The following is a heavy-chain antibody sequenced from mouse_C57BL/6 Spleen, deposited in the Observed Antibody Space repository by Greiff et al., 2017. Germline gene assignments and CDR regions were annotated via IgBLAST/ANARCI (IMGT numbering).Heavy chain of an antibody. J-gene: IGHJ4*01. D-gene: IGHD3-1*01. Sequence: VQLQQSGPELVKPGASVKISCKASGYAFSSSWMTWVKQRPGKGLEWIGRIYPGDGDTNYNGKFKGKATLTADKSSSTAYMQLSSLTSEDSAVYFCARSGGYAMDYWGQGTSVTVSS. CDR2: IYPGDGDT. CDR3: ARSGGYAMDY. CDR1: GYAFSSSW. V-gene: IGHV1-82*01.